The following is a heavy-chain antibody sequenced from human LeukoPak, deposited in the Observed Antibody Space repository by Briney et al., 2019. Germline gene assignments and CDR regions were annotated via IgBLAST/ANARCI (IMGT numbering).Heavy chain of an antibody. Sequence: ASVTVSYQPSAYTFHDYYLHGVRQAPGQGLQWMGWISHNSGDAEYAQKFPGRFTMTRDRSISTAYMDLGRLTSDDTAVYYCARRSRNALDAFYLWGQGTMVTVSS. J-gene: IGHJ3*01. CDR1: AYTFHDYY. CDR2: ISHNSGDA. V-gene: IGHV1-2*02. CDR3: ARRSRNALDAFYL.